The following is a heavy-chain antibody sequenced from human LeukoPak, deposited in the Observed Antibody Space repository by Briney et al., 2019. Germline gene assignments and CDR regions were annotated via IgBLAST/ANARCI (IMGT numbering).Heavy chain of an antibody. CDR3: VRGRNPDRITIIRPKEYYYMDV. D-gene: IGHD3-10*01. J-gene: IGHJ6*03. CDR2: INQDGGEK. CDR1: GFTFSSYW. V-gene: IGHV3-7*04. Sequence: GGSLRLSCAASGFTFSSYWMSWVRQAPGKGLEWVANINQDGGEKYYVDSVKGRFTISRDNAKNSLYLQMNSLRAEDTAVYYCVRGRNPDRITIIRPKEYYYMDVWGRGTTVTVSS.